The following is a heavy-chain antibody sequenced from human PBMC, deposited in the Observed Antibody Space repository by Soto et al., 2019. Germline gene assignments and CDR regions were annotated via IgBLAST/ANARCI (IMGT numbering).Heavy chain of an antibody. CDR1: GGSFSGYY. Sequence: SETLSLTCAVYGGSFSGYYWSWIRQPPGKGLEWVGEINHSGTTNYSPSLKSRVTISLDTSKNQFSLKLSFVTAADTAVYYCARAWYSRSSRDYMDVWGKGTTVTVSS. CDR2: INHSGTT. CDR3: ARAWYSRSSRDYMDV. V-gene: IGHV4-34*01. J-gene: IGHJ6*03. D-gene: IGHD6-6*01.